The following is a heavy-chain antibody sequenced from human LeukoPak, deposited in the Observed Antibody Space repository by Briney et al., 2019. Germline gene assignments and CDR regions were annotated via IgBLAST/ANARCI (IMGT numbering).Heavy chain of an antibody. CDR1: GFTFSDYY. CDR3: ASNRYYYSPFDY. CDR2: ISSSGSTI. V-gene: IGHV3-11*01. D-gene: IGHD3-22*01. Sequence: GGSLRLSCAASGFTFSDYYMSWIRQAPGKGLEWVSYISSSGSTIYYADSVKGRFTISRDNAKNSLYLQMNSLRAEDTALYYCASNRYYYSPFDYWGQGTLVTVSS. J-gene: IGHJ4*02.